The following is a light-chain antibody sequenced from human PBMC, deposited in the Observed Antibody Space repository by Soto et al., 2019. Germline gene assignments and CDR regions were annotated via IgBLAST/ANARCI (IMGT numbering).Light chain of an antibody. CDR2: GAS. J-gene: IGKJ3*01. V-gene: IGKV3-15*01. CDR1: QSVSSN. Sequence: EIVMTQSPATLSVSPGERATLSCRASQSVSSNLAWYQQKPGQAPRLLIYGASTRATGIPARFSGSGSGTESSLTISGLQSEDLAVYYCQQYNNWLSFGPGTKVDIK. CDR3: QQYNNWLS.